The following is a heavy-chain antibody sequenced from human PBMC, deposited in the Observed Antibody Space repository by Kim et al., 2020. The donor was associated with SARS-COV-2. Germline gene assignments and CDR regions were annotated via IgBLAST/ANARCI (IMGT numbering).Heavy chain of an antibody. Sequence: PGEVLELSGEIYHSGSTNYDPSLKCRVTNSVGKSKNQFSLKLSSVTAAGTAVYYCARFALGSAVISFDYWGQGTLVTVSS. CDR3: ARFALGSAVISFDY. J-gene: IGHJ4*02. V-gene: IGHV4-4*02. CDR2: IYHSGST. D-gene: IGHD2-15*01.